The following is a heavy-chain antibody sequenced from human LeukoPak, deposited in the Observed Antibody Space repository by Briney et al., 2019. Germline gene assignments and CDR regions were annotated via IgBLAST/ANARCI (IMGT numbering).Heavy chain of an antibody. CDR1: GYTFTGYY. V-gene: IGHV1-2*02. Sequence: GASVKVSCKASGYTFTGYYMHWVRQAPGQGLEWMGWINPNSGGTNYAQKFQGRVTMARDTSISTAYMELSRLRSDDTAVYYCANPPMMAMAPDYWGQGTLVTVSS. J-gene: IGHJ4*02. D-gene: IGHD5-24*01. CDR2: INPNSGGT. CDR3: ANPPMMAMAPDY.